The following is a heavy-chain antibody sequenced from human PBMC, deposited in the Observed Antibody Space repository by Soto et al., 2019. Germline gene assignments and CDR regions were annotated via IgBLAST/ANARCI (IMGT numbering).Heavy chain of an antibody. CDR3: ARGKRTYYYDSSGYPRFGMDV. Sequence: SETLSLTCVVSGGPIKSRSWWSWVRQPPGKGLEWIGEINHSGSTNYNPSLKSRVTISVDTSKNQFSLKLSSVTAADTAVYYCARGKRTYYYDSSGYPRFGMDVWGQGTTVTVSS. J-gene: IGHJ6*02. V-gene: IGHV4-4*02. D-gene: IGHD3-22*01. CDR2: INHSGST. CDR1: GGPIKSRSW.